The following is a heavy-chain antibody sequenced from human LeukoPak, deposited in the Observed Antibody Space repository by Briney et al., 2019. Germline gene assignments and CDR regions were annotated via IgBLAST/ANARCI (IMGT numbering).Heavy chain of an antibody. V-gene: IGHV4-61*02. J-gene: IGHJ2*01. Sequence: PSQTLSLTCTVSGGSISSGSYYWSWIRQPAGKGLEWIGRIYTRGSTNYNPSLKSRVTISVDTSKNQFSLKLSSVTAADTAVYYCARNSGYSSGWYRGWYFDLWGRGTLVTVSS. CDR1: GGSISSGSYY. D-gene: IGHD6-19*01. CDR3: ARNSGYSSGWYRGWYFDL. CDR2: IYTRGST.